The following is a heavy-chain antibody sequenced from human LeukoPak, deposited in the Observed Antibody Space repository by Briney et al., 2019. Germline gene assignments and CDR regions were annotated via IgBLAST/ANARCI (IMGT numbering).Heavy chain of an antibody. Sequence: ASVKVSCKASGYTFTSYGISWVRQAPGQGLEWMGWISAYNGNTNYAQKLQGRVTMTTDTSTSTAYMELRSLRSDDTAVYYCARGENYYYDSSGYQGDYWGQGTLVTVSS. CDR2: ISAYNGNT. D-gene: IGHD3-22*01. V-gene: IGHV1-18*01. CDR1: GYTFTSYG. CDR3: ARGENYYYDSSGYQGDY. J-gene: IGHJ4*02.